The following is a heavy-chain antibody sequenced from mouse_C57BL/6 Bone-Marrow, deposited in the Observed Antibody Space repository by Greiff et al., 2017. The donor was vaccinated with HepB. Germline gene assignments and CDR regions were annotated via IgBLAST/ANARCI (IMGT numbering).Heavy chain of an antibody. CDR3: ARDPYYSKTYYAMDY. Sequence: EVKLVESVAELVRPGASVKLSCTASGFNIKNTYMHWVKQRPEQGLEWIGRIDPANGNTKYAPKFQGKATITADTSSNTAYLQLSSLTSEDTAIYYCARDPYYSKTYYAMDYWGQGTSVTVSS. D-gene: IGHD2-5*01. CDR2: IDPANGNT. V-gene: IGHV14-3*01. CDR1: GFNIKNTY. J-gene: IGHJ4*01.